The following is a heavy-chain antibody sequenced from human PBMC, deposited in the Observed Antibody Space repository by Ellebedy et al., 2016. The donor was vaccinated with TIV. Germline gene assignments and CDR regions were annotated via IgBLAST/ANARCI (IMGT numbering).Heavy chain of an antibody. D-gene: IGHD4-17*01. Sequence: GESLKISCAASGFSFSSYWMSWVRQAPGKGLEWVANIYQDGSEKLYVDSVKGRFTISRENVKNSLYLQINSLRVEDTAVYYCARRGSYGDYAVQINKWFDSWGQGTLVTV. V-gene: IGHV3-7*01. CDR1: GFSFSSYW. J-gene: IGHJ5*01. CDR2: IYQDGSEK. CDR3: ARRGSYGDYAVQINKWFDS.